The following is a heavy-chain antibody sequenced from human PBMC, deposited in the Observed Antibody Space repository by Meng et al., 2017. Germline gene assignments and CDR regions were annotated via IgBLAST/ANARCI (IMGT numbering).Heavy chain of an antibody. CDR1: GYTSTGNY. V-gene: IGHV1-2*06. D-gene: IGHD6-19*01. J-gene: IGHJ4*02. CDR2: INPNSGGT. CDR3: ARDKTSVRYSSGWAHY. Sequence: GQLVKAGCAGKKTGTPGKGSCKASGYTSTGNYMHWVGQAPGQGLEGMGRINPNSGGTNYAQKFQGRVTMTRDTSISTAYMELSRLRSDDTAVYYCARDKTSVRYSSGWAHYWGQGTLVTVSS.